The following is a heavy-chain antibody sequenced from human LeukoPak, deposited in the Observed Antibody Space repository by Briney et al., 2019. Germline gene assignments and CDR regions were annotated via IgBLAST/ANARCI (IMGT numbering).Heavy chain of an antibody. CDR2: IYTTGNT. D-gene: IGHD1-14*01. CDR3: ARGRFYRNSYYYYINV. J-gene: IGHJ6*03. Sequence: SETLSLTCSLSGDSISSGFLYWSWIRQPAGKGLEWIGRIYTTGNTNYNPSLKSRVTMSIDTSENQFSLKLTSVTAADTAVYYCARGRFYRNSYYYYINVWGTGTTVTVSS. V-gene: IGHV4-61*02. CDR1: GDSISSGFLY.